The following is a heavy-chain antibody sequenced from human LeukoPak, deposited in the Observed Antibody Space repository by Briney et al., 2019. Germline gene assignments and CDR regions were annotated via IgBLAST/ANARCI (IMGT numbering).Heavy chain of an antibody. CDR3: AKGVSVGDRRPHYYYMDV. V-gene: IGHV3-23*01. D-gene: IGHD3-16*01. Sequence: GGSLRLSCAASGFTVSSNYMSWVRQAPGKGLEWVSAISGSGGSTYYADSVKGRFTISRDNSKNTLYLQMNSLRAEDTAVYYCAKGVSVGDRRPHYYYMDVWGKGTTVTVSS. J-gene: IGHJ6*03. CDR1: GFTVSSNY. CDR2: ISGSGGST.